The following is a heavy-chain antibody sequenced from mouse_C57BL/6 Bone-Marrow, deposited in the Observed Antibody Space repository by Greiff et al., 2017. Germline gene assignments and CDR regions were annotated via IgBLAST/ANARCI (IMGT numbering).Heavy chain of an antibody. CDR3: ARRDYYGSSPY. J-gene: IGHJ2*01. CDR1: GYTFTSYW. Sequence: QVQLKQPGAELVKPGASVKLSCKASGYTFTSYWMHWVKQRPGQGLEWIGMIHPNSGSTNYNEKFKSKATLTVDKSSSTAYMQLSSLTSEDSAVYYCARRDYYGSSPYWGQGTTLTVSS. V-gene: IGHV1-64*01. CDR2: IHPNSGST. D-gene: IGHD1-1*01.